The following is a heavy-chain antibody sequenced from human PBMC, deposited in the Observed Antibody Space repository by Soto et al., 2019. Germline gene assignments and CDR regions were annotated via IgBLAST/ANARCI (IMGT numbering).Heavy chain of an antibody. CDR3: AKVHPRRAAAGPFAY. CDR2: ISYDGSNK. J-gene: IGHJ4*02. V-gene: IGHV3-30*18. CDR1: GLTFSSYG. Sequence: GGSLRLSCAASGLTFSSYGMHWVRQAPGKGLEWVAVISYDGSNKYYADSVKGRFTISRDNSKNTLYLQMNSLRAEDTAVYYCAKVHPRRAAAGPFAYRGQGTLVTVSS. D-gene: IGHD6-13*01.